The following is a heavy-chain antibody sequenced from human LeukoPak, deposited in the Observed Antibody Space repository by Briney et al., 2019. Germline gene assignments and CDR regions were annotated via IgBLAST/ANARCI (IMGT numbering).Heavy chain of an antibody. V-gene: IGHV4-4*07. D-gene: IGHD3-10*01. Sequence: SETLSLTCTVSGGSISNYYWSWIRQPAGKGLEWIGRVYTSGSTNYNPSLKSRVTMSVDTSKNQFSLKLTSVTAADTAVYYCARDNSYSWGAYSKVLDCWGQGTLVTVSS. CDR3: ARDNSYSWGAYSKVLDC. CDR2: VYTSGST. J-gene: IGHJ4*02. CDR1: GGSISNYY.